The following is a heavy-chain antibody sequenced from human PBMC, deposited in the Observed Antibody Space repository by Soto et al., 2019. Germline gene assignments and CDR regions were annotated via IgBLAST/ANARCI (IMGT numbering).Heavy chain of an antibody. CDR3: ARGARAARRVPNWFDP. Sequence: SETLSLTCTVSGGSISSGGYYWSWIRQHPGKGLEWIGYIYYSGSTYYNPSLKSRVTISVDTSKNQFSLKLSSVTAADTAVYYCARGARAARRVPNWFDPWGQGTLVTVSS. D-gene: IGHD6-6*01. CDR1: GGSISSGGYY. CDR2: IYYSGST. J-gene: IGHJ5*02. V-gene: IGHV4-31*03.